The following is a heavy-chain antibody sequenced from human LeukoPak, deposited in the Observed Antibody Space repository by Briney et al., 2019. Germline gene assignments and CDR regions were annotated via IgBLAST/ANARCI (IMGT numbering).Heavy chain of an antibody. Sequence: PGGSLRLSCAASGFTFSSYSMNWVRQAPGKGLEWVSAISGSGGSTYYADSVKGRFTISRDNSKNTLYLQMNSLRAEDTAVYYCAKTPQVVGAIPCWGQGTLVTVSS. CDR3: AKTPQVVGAIPC. V-gene: IGHV3-23*01. CDR2: ISGSGGST. CDR1: GFTFSSYS. D-gene: IGHD1-26*01. J-gene: IGHJ4*02.